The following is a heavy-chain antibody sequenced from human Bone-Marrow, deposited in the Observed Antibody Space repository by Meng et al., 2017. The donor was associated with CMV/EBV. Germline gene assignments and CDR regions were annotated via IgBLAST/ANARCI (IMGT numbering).Heavy chain of an antibody. D-gene: IGHD4-11*01. CDR3: ARDGGHDYRYYYYGMDV. V-gene: IGHV1-69*04. Sequence: PSVKVSCKASGGTFSSYTISWVRQAPGQGLEWMGRIIPILGIANYAQKFQGRVTITADKSTSTAYMELSSLRSEDTAVYYCARDGGHDYRYYYYGMDVWGQGTTVTVSS. CDR1: GGTFSSYT. J-gene: IGHJ6*02. CDR2: IIPILGIA.